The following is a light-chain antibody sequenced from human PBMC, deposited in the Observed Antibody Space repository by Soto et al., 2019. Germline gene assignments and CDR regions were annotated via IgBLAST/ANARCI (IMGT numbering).Light chain of an antibody. CDR2: DAS. CDR3: QQTYGSPLA. V-gene: IGKV1-39*01. CDR1: QSISSS. Sequence: DIQMTQSPSSLSASVGDRVTITCRASQSISSSLNWYQQKPGRAPKLLIYDASTLQSGVPSRFSGSVSGTAFTLTISGLQPEDSATYYCQQTYGSPLAFGGGTQVQIK. J-gene: IGKJ4*01.